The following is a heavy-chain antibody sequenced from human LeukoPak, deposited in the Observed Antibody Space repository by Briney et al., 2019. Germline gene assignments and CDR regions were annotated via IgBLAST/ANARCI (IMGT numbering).Heavy chain of an antibody. J-gene: IGHJ1*01. Sequence: GGSLRLSCAASGFTVNSNYMSWVRQAPGKGLEWVSVIYSGGSTYYADSVKGRFTISRDNSKNTLYLQMNSLRDEDTAVYYCASMYFSQYLQHWGQGTLVTVSS. CDR3: ASMYFSQYLQH. V-gene: IGHV3-53*01. D-gene: IGHD2-8*01. CDR2: IYSGGST. CDR1: GFTVNSNY.